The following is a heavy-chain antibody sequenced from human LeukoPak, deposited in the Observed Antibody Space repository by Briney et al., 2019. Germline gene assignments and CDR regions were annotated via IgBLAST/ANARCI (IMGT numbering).Heavy chain of an antibody. V-gene: IGHV1-69*13. Sequence: ASVKVSCKASGGNFSSYPISWVRQAPGQGLEWMGGIIPIFGTANYAQKFQGRVTITADESTSTAYMELSSLRSDDTAVYYCAMASNANDYGARGAFDIWGQGTMVTVSS. CDR3: AMASNANDYGARGAFDI. CDR2: IIPIFGTA. J-gene: IGHJ3*02. CDR1: GGNFSSYP. D-gene: IGHD4-17*01.